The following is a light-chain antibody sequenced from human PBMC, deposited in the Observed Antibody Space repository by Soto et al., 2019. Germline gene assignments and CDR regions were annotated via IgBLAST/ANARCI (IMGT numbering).Light chain of an antibody. CDR3: QQYGSSPIR. CDR2: GAS. V-gene: IGKV3-20*01. J-gene: IGKJ5*01. Sequence: EIVLTQSPATLSLSPGERAPLSCRASQSVSSSYLAWYQQKPGQAPRLLIYGASSRATGIPDRFSGSGSGTDFTLTISRLEPEDFALYYCQQYGSSPIRFGQGTRLEIK. CDR1: QSVSSSY.